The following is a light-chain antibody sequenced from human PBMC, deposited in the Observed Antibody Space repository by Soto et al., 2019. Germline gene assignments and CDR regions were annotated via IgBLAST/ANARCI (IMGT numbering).Light chain of an antibody. J-gene: IGKJ1*01. CDR3: QQYNDWPPWT. CDR1: QLVGST. V-gene: IGKV3-15*01. Sequence: EIVMKHSPAPLSVSPGERATLSCRASQLVGSTLAWYQQRPGQAPRLVISGASTRAAGIPARFSGGGSGTDFTLTISSLESADFGVYYCQQYNDWPPWTFGQGTKVEVK. CDR2: GAS.